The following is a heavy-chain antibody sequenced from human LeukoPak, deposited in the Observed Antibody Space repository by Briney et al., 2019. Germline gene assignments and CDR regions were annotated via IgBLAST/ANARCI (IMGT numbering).Heavy chain of an antibody. CDR3: ARGRVLRYFDS. CDR2: IDWDDDK. CDR1: GFSLSTSEMC. J-gene: IGHJ4*02. V-gene: IGHV2-70*11. Sequence: SGPALVKPTQTLTLACTFSGFSLSTSEMCVSWIRQPPGKALEWLARIDWDDDKYYSTSLKTRLTISKDTSKNQVVVTMTNMDPVDTATYYCARGRVLRYFDSWGQGTLVTVSS. D-gene: IGHD1-26*01.